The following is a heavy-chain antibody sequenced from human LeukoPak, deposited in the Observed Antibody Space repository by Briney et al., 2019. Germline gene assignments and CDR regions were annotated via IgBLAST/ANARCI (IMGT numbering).Heavy chain of an antibody. CDR3: ARDKSITMIVGGAFDI. CDR1: GGSISSYY. CDR2: IYTSGST. J-gene: IGHJ3*02. V-gene: IGHV4-4*07. D-gene: IGHD3-22*01. Sequence: PSETLSLTCTVSGGSISSYYWSWIRQPAGKGLEWIGRIYTSGSTNYNPSLKSRVTMSVDTSKNQFSLKLSSVTAADTAVYYCARDKSITMIVGGAFDIWGQGTMVTVSS.